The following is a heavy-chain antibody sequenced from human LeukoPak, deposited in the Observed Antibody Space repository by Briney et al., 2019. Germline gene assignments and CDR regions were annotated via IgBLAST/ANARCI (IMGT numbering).Heavy chain of an antibody. CDR2: IYYSGST. V-gene: IGHV4-59*01. Sequence: SETLSLTCTVSGGSISSYYWSWIRQPPGKGLEWIGYIYYSGSTNYNPSLKSRVTISVDTSKNQFSLKLSSVTAADTAVYYCARGSSSSSFMRGRPYYYYMDVWGKGTTVTVSS. CDR1: GGSISSYY. CDR3: ARGSSSSSFMRGRPYYYYMDV. D-gene: IGHD6-6*01. J-gene: IGHJ6*03.